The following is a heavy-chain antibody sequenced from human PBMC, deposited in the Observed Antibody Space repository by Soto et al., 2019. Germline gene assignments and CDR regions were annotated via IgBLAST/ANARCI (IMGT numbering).Heavy chain of an antibody. J-gene: IGHJ3*02. D-gene: IGHD3-22*01. CDR3: ARGGYYDAFDI. V-gene: IGHV3-64*01. CDR2: ISSNGGST. CDR1: GFTFSSYA. Sequence: EVQLVESGGGLVQPGGSLRLSCAASGFTFSSYAMHWVRQAPGKGLDYVSAISSNGGSTYYANSVKGRFTISRDNSKNTLYLQMGSLRAEDMAVYYCARGGYYDAFDIWGQGTMVTVSS.